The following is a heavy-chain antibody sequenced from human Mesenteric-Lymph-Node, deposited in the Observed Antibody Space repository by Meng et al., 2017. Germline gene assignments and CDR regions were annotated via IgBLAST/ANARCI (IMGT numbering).Heavy chain of an antibody. Sequence: QVQLKQWGAEVLKPSESLSFTCAGYGGSLSGYYWGWIRQPPGKGLEWMGEVYHNGVTKYSPSLRSRVVISIDTSKNQFSLNLRSVSAADTAMYYCARGGATPMIIKYWGPGTLVTVSS. D-gene: IGHD3-10*01. CDR1: GGSLSGYY. V-gene: IGHV4-34*02. CDR3: ARGGATPMIIKY. CDR2: VYHNGVT. J-gene: IGHJ4*02.